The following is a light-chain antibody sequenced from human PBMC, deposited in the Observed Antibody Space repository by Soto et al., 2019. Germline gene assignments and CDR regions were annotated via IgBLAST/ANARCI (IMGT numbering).Light chain of an antibody. V-gene: IGLV7-43*01. CDR2: STS. Sequence: QAVVTQEPSLTVSPGGTVTLTCASSTGAVTSGYYPNWFQQKPGQAPRPLIYSTSNRHSWTPARFSGSLLGGIAALTLSGVQPEDEAEYYCLLYDGGALVFGGGTKLTVL. CDR1: TGAVTSGYY. CDR3: LLYDGGALV. J-gene: IGLJ2*01.